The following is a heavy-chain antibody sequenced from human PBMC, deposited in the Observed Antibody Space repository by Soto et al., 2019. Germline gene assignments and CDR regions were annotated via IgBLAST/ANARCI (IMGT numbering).Heavy chain of an antibody. CDR3: ARGGLRYFGWLFSYNWFDP. Sequence: QVQLVQSGAEVKKPGSSVKVSCKASGGTFSSYAISWVRQAPGQGLEWVGEIIPIFGTANYAQKFQDRVTITADESMSTAYMELSSLRSEDTAVYYCARGGLRYFGWLFSYNWFDPWGQGTLVAVSS. CDR1: GGTFSSYA. J-gene: IGHJ5*02. V-gene: IGHV1-69*01. D-gene: IGHD3-9*01. CDR2: IIPIFGTA.